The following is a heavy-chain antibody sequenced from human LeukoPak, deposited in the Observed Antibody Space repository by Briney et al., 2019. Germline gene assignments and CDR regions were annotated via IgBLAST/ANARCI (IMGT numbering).Heavy chain of an antibody. D-gene: IGHD2-15*01. J-gene: IGHJ4*02. CDR1: GYTFTGYY. CDR2: INPNSGGT. Sequence: ASVKVSCKASGYTFTGYYMHWVRQAPGQGLEWMGWINPNSGGTNYAQKFQGRVTMTRDTSISTAYVELSRLRSDDTVVYYCARLGYCSGGSCSPPCDWGQGTLVTVSS. CDR3: ARLGYCSGGSCSPPCD. V-gene: IGHV1-2*02.